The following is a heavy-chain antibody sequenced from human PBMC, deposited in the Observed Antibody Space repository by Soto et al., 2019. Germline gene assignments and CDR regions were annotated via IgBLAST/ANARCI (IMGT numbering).Heavy chain of an antibody. Sequence: ASVKVSCKASGYTSTSYGISWVRQAPGQGLEWMGWISAYNGNTNYAQKLQGRVTMTTDTSTSTAYMELRSLRSDDTAVYYCARNYCSGGSCYSSDYYYYGMDVWGQGTTVTVSS. CDR3: ARNYCSGGSCYSSDYYYYGMDV. D-gene: IGHD2-15*01. V-gene: IGHV1-18*04. CDR2: ISAYNGNT. J-gene: IGHJ6*02. CDR1: GYTSTSYG.